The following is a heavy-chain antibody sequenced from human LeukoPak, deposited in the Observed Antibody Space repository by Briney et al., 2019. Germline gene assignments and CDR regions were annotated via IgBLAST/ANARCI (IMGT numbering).Heavy chain of an antibody. CDR2: IYYSGST. J-gene: IGHJ4*02. D-gene: IGHD3-22*01. CDR3: ARYKVYYYDSSGYFRVVDY. V-gene: IGHV4-39*01. Sequence: SETLSLTCTVSGGSISSSSYYWGWIRQPPGKGLEWIGSIYYSGSTYYNPSLKSRVTISVDTSKNQFSLKLSSVTAADTAVYYCARYKVYYYDSSGYFRVVDYWGQGTLVTVSS. CDR1: GGSISSSSYY.